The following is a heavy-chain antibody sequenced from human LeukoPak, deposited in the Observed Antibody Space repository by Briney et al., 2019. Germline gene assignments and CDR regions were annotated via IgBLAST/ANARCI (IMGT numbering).Heavy chain of an antibody. CDR2: ISSSSSYI. CDR3: ARSDSSGYYYVV. CDR1: GFTFSSYS. Sequence: GGSLRLSCAASGFTFSSYSMNWVRQAPGKGLEWVSSISSSSSYIYYADSVKGRFTISRDNAKNSLYLQMNSLRAEDTTVYYCARSDSSGYYYVVWGQGTLVTVSS. V-gene: IGHV3-21*01. D-gene: IGHD3-22*01. J-gene: IGHJ4*02.